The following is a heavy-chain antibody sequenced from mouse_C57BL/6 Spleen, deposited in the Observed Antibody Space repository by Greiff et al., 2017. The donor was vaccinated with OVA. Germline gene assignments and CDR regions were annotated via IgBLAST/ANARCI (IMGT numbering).Heavy chain of an antibody. CDR2: ISSGGSYT. J-gene: IGHJ3*01. CDR1: GFTFSSYG. CDR3: ARLGDYDEDQAWFAY. Sequence: EVKLMESGGDLVKPGGSLKLSCAASGFTFSSYGMSWVRQTPDKRLDWVATISSGGSYTYYPDSVKGRFTISRDNAKNTLYLQMSSLKSEDTAMYYCARLGDYDEDQAWFAYWGQGTLVTVSA. D-gene: IGHD2-4*01. V-gene: IGHV5-6*01.